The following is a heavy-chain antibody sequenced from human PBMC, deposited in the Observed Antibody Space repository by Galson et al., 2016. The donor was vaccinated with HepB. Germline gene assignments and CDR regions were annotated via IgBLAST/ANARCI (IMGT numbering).Heavy chain of an antibody. CDR3: ARGIGIAVGNSPAIGFQY. V-gene: IGHV1-69*13. CDR1: GGTFSSYA. Sequence: SVKVSCKASGGTFSSYAITWVRQAPGQGLEWMGGIIPIFGTPNYAQKFQGRVTITADESTSTAYMELSSLRSEDTAVYYCARGIGIAVGNSPAIGFQYWGQGTLVTVSS. D-gene: IGHD6-13*01. J-gene: IGHJ1*01. CDR2: IIPIFGTP.